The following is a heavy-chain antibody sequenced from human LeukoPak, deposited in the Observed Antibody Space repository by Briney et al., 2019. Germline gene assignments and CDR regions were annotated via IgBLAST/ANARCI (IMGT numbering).Heavy chain of an antibody. CDR2: VSGSGSST. J-gene: IGHJ4*02. CDR1: GFTFSSYA. Sequence: PGGSLRLSCAASGFTFSSYAMSWVRQAPRKGLEWVSVVSGSGSSTDCADSVKGRFTISRDNSKNTLYLQMSSLSAEDTAVYYCAKMNVLTGYYTPNFDFWGQGTLVTVSS. V-gene: IGHV3-23*01. CDR3: AKMNVLTGYYTPNFDF. D-gene: IGHD3-9*01.